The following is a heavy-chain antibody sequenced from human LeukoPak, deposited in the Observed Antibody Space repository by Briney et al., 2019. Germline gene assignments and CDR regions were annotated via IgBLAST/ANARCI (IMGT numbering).Heavy chain of an antibody. D-gene: IGHD3-22*01. V-gene: IGHV1-18*01. Sequence: ASVKVSCKASGYTFTSYGISWVRQAPGQGLEWMGWISAYNGNTNYAQKLQGRVTMTTDTSTSTAYMELRSLRSDDTAVYYCAKATQYYYDSSGYVPPYFQHWGQGTLVTVSS. J-gene: IGHJ1*01. CDR1: GYTFTSYG. CDR2: ISAYNGNT. CDR3: AKATQYYYDSSGYVPPYFQH.